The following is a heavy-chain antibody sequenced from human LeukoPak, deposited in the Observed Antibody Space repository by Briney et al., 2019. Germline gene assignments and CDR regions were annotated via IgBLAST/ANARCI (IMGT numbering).Heavy chain of an antibody. CDR2: ISGSGGST. D-gene: IGHD1-14*01. V-gene: IGHV3-23*01. J-gene: IGHJ4*02. CDR1: GFTFSGFG. Sequence: GGSLRLSCAACGFTFSGFGMSWVRQAPGKGLEWVSGISGSGGSTYYADSVKGRFTISRDNSKNTLYLQMNSLKTEDTAVYYCAKPARTDYADYWGRGTLVTVSS. CDR3: AKPARTDYADY.